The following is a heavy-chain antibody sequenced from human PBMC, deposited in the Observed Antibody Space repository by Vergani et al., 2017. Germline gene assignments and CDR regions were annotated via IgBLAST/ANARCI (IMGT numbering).Heavy chain of an antibody. CDR1: GFTFSSYG. D-gene: IGHD3-10*01. V-gene: IGHV3-33*01. CDR2: IWYDGSNK. J-gene: IGHJ4*02. Sequence: QVQLVESGGGVVQPGRSLRLSCAASGFTFSSYGMHWVRQAPGKGLEWVAVIWYDGSNKYYADSVKGRFTISRDNSKNTLYLQMNSLRAEDTAVYYCARGDGSGSYYNRASDYWGQGTLVTVSS. CDR3: ARGDGSGSYYNRASDY.